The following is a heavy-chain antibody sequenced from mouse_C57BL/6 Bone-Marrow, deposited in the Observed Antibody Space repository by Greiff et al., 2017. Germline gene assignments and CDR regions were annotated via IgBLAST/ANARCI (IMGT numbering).Heavy chain of an antibody. Sequence: QVQLQQSGPGLVQPSQSLSITCTVSGFSLTSYGVHWVRQSPGKGLEWLGVLWSGGSTDYNAAFISRLSISKDNSKSQVFFKMNSLQADDTAIYYCARNYGITTVVATPYYYAMDYWGQGTSVTVSS. V-gene: IGHV2-2*01. CDR1: GFSLTSYG. CDR2: LWSGGST. CDR3: ARNYGITTVVATPYYYAMDY. D-gene: IGHD1-1*01. J-gene: IGHJ4*01.